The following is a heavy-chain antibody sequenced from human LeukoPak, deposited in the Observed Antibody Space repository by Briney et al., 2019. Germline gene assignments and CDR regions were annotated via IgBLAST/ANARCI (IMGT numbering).Heavy chain of an antibody. CDR3: ARGRSGSYFGDY. V-gene: IGHV3-30-3*01. J-gene: IGHJ4*02. D-gene: IGHD1-26*01. CDR1: GFTFSSYA. Sequence: GRSLGLSCAASGFTFSSYAMHWVRQAPGKGLEWVAVISYDGSNKYYADSVKGRFTISRDNSKNTLYLQMNSLRAEDTAVYYCARGRSGSYFGDYWGQGTLVTVSS. CDR2: ISYDGSNK.